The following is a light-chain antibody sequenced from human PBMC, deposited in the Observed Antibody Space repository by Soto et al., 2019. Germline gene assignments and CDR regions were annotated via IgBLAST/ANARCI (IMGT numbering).Light chain of an antibody. CDR3: QQDDKWLQT. CDR1: QSISIN. Sequence: EIVRTQSPYSLPVSPGERAALSCRASQSISINLAWYQQKLGRAPRLLIYGASTRATGIPARFSGSGSGTEFTLTISSLQSEDFAVYHCQQDDKWLQTLGQGTNVDTK. V-gene: IGKV3-15*01. CDR2: GAS. J-gene: IGKJ1*01.